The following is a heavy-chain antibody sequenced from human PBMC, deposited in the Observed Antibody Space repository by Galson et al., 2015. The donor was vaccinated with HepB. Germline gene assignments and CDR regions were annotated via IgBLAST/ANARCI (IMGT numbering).Heavy chain of an antibody. CDR2: INPNSGGT. Sequence: SVKVSCKTSGYTFTGYYMHWVRQAPGQGLEWMGWINPNSGGTNYAQKFQGRVTMTRDTSISTAYMELSRLRSDDTAVYYCARGAGFLEYIWGWFDPWGQGTLVTVSS. J-gene: IGHJ5*02. CDR3: ARGAGFLEYIWGWFDP. CDR1: GYTFTGYY. D-gene: IGHD3-3*01. V-gene: IGHV1-2*02.